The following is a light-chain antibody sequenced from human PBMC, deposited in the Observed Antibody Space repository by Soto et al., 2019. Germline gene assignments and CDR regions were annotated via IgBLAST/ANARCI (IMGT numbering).Light chain of an antibody. CDR2: GAS. V-gene: IGKV3-15*01. CDR1: QSVSSSN. J-gene: IGKJ1*01. CDR3: QQYNNWPKT. Sequence: EIMLTQSPGTLSLSPGERATLSCRASQSVSSSNLAWYQQRPGQAPRLLIYGASTRATGIPARFSGSGSGTEFTLTISSLQSEDFAVYYCQQYNNWPKTFGQGTKVDVK.